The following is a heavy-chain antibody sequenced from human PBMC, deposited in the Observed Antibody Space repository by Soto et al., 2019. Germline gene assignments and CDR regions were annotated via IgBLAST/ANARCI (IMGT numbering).Heavy chain of an antibody. CDR2: LHHIGTI. D-gene: IGHD3-16*01. CDR3: SRRIARALWAFEI. J-gene: IGHJ3*02. CDR1: GDSIAAGDYW. Sequence: QVQLQESGPGLLKPSETLSLTCTVSGDSIAAGDYWWAWIRQAPGTGLEGIWRLHHIGTIFYSPSLRSRLTLSLDAAKSQFSLPRCAVTAADPAVYYCSRRIARALWAFEIWGPGTMVTASS. V-gene: IGHV4-39*01.